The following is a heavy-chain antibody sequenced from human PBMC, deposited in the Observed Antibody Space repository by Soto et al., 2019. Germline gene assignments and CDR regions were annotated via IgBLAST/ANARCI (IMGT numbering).Heavy chain of an antibody. Sequence: APVKGFCKASGYPFPSFDINWVRHATGQGAEMMGWMNPNSGNTGYAQKFQGRVTMTRNTPISTAYMELSSLRSEDTAVYYCARGPFYGSGSYSLGVDYFDYWGQGTLVTVSS. CDR2: MNPNSGNT. J-gene: IGHJ4*02. D-gene: IGHD3-10*01. V-gene: IGHV1-8*01. CDR3: ARGPFYGSGSYSLGVDYFDY. CDR1: GYPFPSFD.